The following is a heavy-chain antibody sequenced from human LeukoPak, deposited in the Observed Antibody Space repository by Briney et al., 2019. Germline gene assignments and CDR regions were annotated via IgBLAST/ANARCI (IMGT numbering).Heavy chain of an antibody. J-gene: IGHJ6*03. CDR2: IKQDGSEK. CDR1: GFIFSSYW. D-gene: IGHD3-16*01. Sequence: GGSLRPSCAASGFIFSSYWMTWVRQAPGKGLEWVANIKQDGSEKYYVDSVKGRFTISRDNAKKSLYLQMNSLRVEDTAVYYCVGGSHMDVWGKGNTVTVFS. CDR3: VGGSHMDV. V-gene: IGHV3-7*01.